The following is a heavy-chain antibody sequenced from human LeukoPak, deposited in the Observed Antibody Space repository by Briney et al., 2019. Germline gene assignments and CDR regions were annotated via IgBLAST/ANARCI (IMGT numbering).Heavy chain of an antibody. V-gene: IGHV3-23*01. CDR3: AKGQELDDGVFDS. J-gene: IGHJ4*02. D-gene: IGHD1-1*01. CDR1: GFTFRSIA. CDR2: IRSNGDTT. Sequence: QAGGSLRLSCAASGFTFRSIAMTWGRQAPGKGLEWVSSIRSNGDTTYNADSVKGRFTISRDNSKNTLYLQMNRLGVEDTAIYYCAKGQELDDGVFDSWGQGTLVTVSS.